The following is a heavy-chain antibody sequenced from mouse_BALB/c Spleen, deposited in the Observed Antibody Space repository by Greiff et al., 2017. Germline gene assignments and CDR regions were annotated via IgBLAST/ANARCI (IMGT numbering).Heavy chain of an antibody. CDR1: GDSITSGY. CDR3: ARFGLPHYYAMDY. J-gene: IGHJ4*01. CDR2: ISYSGSI. V-gene: IGHV3-8*02. Sequence: EVQLQESGPSLVKPSQTLSLTCSVTGDSITSGYWNWIRKFPGNKLEYMGYISYSGSIYYNPSLKSRISITRDTSKNQYYLQLNSVTTEDTATYYCARFGLPHYYAMDYWGQGTSVTVSS. D-gene: IGHD3-1*01.